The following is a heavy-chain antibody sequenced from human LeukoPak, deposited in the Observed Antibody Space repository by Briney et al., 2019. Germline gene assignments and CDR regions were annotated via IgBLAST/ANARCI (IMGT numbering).Heavy chain of an antibody. Sequence: PGGSLRLSCAASGFTFSSYGMHWVRQAPGKGLEWVAFIRYDGSNKYYADSVKGRFTISRDISKNTLYLQMNSLRAEDTAVYYCAKASTTVTTMDYFDYWGQGTLVTVSS. CDR2: IRYDGSNK. CDR1: GFTFSSYG. J-gene: IGHJ4*02. D-gene: IGHD4-17*01. CDR3: AKASTTVTTMDYFDY. V-gene: IGHV3-30*02.